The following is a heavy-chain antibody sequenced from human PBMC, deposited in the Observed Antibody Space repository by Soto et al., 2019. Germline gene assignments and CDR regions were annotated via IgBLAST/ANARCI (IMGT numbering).Heavy chain of an antibody. V-gene: IGHV4-31*03. D-gene: IGHD3-3*01. Sequence: QVQLQESGPGLVKPSQTLSLTCTVSGGSISSGGYYWSWIRQHPGKGLEWIGYIYYSGSTYYNPYLKSRVTISVDTSKNQFCLKLSSVTAADTAVYYCARIRRGITIFGVDYDYWGQGTLVTVSS. CDR1: GGSISSGGYY. CDR3: ARIRRGITIFGVDYDY. J-gene: IGHJ4*02. CDR2: IYYSGST.